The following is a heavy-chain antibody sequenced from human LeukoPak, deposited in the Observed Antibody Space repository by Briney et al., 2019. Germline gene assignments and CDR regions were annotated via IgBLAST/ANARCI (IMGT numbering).Heavy chain of an antibody. Sequence: ASVKVSCKASGYSFTSYTMYWVRQAPGQGLEWMGWIYTNTGTPTYAPGFTGRFVFSLDTSVSTAYLQISSLKAEDTAVYYCAREIRYSSSWTDAFDIWGQGTMVTVSS. CDR2: IYTNTGTP. J-gene: IGHJ3*02. V-gene: IGHV7-4-1*02. D-gene: IGHD6-13*01. CDR1: GYSFTSYT. CDR3: AREIRYSSSWTDAFDI.